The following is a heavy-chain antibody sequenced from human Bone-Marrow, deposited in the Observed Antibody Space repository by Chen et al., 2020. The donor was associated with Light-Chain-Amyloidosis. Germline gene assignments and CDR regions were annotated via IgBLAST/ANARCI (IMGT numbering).Heavy chain of an antibody. J-gene: IGHJ4*02. CDR3: ARMFGFCSGGSCYSAYFDY. CDR1: GGSIRINSYY. D-gene: IGHD2-15*01. CDR2: MSYSGST. Sequence: QLQLQESGPGLVRPSETLSLTCTVPGGSIRINSYYWGWIRQPPGKGLEWIGSMSYSGSTYYSPSLKSRVTISVDTPKNQFSLRLNSVTAADTALYYCARMFGFCSGGSCYSAYFDYWGQGALVTVSS. V-gene: IGHV4-39*01.